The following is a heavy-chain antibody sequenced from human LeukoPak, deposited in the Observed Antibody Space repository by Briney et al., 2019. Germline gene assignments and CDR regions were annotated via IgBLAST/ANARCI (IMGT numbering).Heavy chain of an antibody. D-gene: IGHD2-15*01. J-gene: IGHJ4*02. V-gene: IGHV3-30-3*01. CDR2: TSYDGSNE. CDR3: ARDPLGYCSGGSCYPDYFDY. CDR1: GFSFRSFD. Sequence: GGSLRLSCAASGFSFRSFDMHWVRQAPGKGLEWVTLTSYDGSNEYYADSVKGRFTISRDNSKNTLYLQMNSLRAEDTAVFYCARDPLGYCSGGSCYPDYFDYWGQGTLVTVSS.